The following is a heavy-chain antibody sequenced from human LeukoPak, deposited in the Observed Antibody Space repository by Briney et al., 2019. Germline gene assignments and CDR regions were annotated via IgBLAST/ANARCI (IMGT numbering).Heavy chain of an antibody. CDR3: VRGRVDLSYFDD. J-gene: IGHJ4*02. V-gene: IGHV3-66*01. Sequence: GGSLGLSCAASGFTVNSNFMTWVRQAPGKGLEWVSVIQTGGVTYYADSVQGRFTISRDTSKNTLYLQMNSLRAEDTAVYFCVRGRVDLSYFDDWGQGTLVTVSS. D-gene: IGHD2-15*01. CDR1: GFTVNSNF. CDR2: IQTGGVT.